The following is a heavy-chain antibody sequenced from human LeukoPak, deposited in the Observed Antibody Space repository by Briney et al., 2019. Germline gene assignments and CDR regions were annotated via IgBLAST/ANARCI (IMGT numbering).Heavy chain of an antibody. V-gene: IGHV4-34*01. CDR3: ARVVLTRPYSSGWQRYYYYGMDV. CDR2: FSHSRSI. Sequence: SETLSPTCAVYGGSFSSFYWSWIRQPPGKGLEWIGEFSHSRSINYNPSLKSRVTILVDMSKKQVSLRLSSVTAADTAVYYCARVVLTRPYSSGWQRYYYYGMDVWGQGTTVTVSS. J-gene: IGHJ6*02. CDR1: GGSFSSFY. D-gene: IGHD6-19*01.